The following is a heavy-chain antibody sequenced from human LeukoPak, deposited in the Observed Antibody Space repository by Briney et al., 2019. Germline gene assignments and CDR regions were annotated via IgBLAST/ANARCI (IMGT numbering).Heavy chain of an antibody. CDR1: GGSISSHY. CDR3: ARETVGAKLFDP. D-gene: IGHD1-26*01. CDR2: IYYSGST. V-gene: IGHV4-59*11. Sequence: SETPSLTCTVSGGSISSHYWSWIRQPPGKGLEWIGYIYYSGSTNYNPSLKSRVTISVDTSKNQFSLKLSSVTAADTAVYYCARETVGAKLFDPWGQGTLVTVSS. J-gene: IGHJ5*02.